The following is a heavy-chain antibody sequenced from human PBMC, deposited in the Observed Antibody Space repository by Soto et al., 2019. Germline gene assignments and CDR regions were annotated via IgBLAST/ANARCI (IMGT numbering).Heavy chain of an antibody. CDR1: GFTFTNYA. D-gene: IGHD3-22*01. Sequence: VKASCKAPGFTFTNYAIHWVRQAPGQRLEWMGWINAGNGNTKYSQKFQGRVTITRDTAASTAYMELSSLRSEDTAVYYCARGERYYYDTSGYFGFDYWGQGTLVTVSS. CDR3: ARGERYYYDTSGYFGFDY. J-gene: IGHJ4*02. V-gene: IGHV1-3*01. CDR2: INAGNGNT.